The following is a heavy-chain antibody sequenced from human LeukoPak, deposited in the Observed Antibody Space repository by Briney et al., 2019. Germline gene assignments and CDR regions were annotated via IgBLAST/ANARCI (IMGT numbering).Heavy chain of an antibody. V-gene: IGHV4-59*01. CDR2: IYYSGST. CDR3: ARGAYYDFWSVLNFDY. Sequence: SETLSLTCTVSGGSISSYYWSWIRRPPGKGLEWIGYIYYSGSTNYNPSLKSRVTISVDTSKNQFSLKLSSVTAADTAVYYCARGAYYDFWSVLNFDYWGQGTLVTVSS. D-gene: IGHD3-3*01. CDR1: GGSISSYY. J-gene: IGHJ4*02.